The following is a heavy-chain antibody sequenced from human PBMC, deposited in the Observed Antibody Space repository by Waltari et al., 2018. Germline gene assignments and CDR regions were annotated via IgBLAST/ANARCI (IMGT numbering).Heavy chain of an antibody. D-gene: IGHD1-26*01. CDR2: SNHSGST. CDR3: ARQGGYINVWWEDYWYFDH. J-gene: IGHJ2*01. Sequence: QVLLQVSGPGLVTPSETLSLTCAVSDYSISSGFYWGWIRQPPGKGLEWIGSSNHSGSTFYNPSLKSRVTISVDTALNHFSLKLNSVTATDTAVYYCARQGGYINVWWEDYWYFDHWGRGTLVTVSS. CDR1: DYSISSGFY. V-gene: IGHV4-38-2*01.